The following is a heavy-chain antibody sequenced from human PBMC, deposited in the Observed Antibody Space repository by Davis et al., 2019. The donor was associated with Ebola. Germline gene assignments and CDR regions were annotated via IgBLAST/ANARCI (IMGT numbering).Heavy chain of an antibody. V-gene: IGHV3-30-3*01. CDR2: ISYDGSNK. CDR1: GFTFSSYA. D-gene: IGHD6-13*01. J-gene: IGHJ4*02. CDR3: ATGLGSSTHDY. Sequence: PGGSLRLSCAASGFTFSSYAMHWVRQAPGKGLEWVAVISYDGSNKYYADSVKGRFTISRDNSKNTLYLQMNSLRAEDTAVYYCATGLGSSTHDYWGQGTLVTVSS.